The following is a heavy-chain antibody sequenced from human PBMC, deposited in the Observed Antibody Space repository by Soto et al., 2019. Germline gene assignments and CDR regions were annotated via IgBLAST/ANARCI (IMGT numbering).Heavy chain of an antibody. CDR1: GGSISSYY. V-gene: IGHV4-59*13. D-gene: IGHD2-21*02. CDR3: ATIGDPLGLAT. J-gene: IGHJ4*02. CDR2: IYYSGST. Sequence: SETLSLTCTVSGGSISSYYWSWIRQPPGKGLEWVGYIYYSGSTNYNPSLKSRVTISVDTSKNQFSLKLTSVTAADTAVYYCATIGDPLGLATRGQGTPVTVSS.